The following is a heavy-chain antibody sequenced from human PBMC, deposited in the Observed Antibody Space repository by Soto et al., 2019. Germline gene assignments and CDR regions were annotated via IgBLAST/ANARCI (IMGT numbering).Heavy chain of an antibody. D-gene: IGHD6-19*01. CDR2: IIPILGIA. CDR1: GGTFSSYT. V-gene: IGHV1-69*08. Sequence: QVQLVQSGAEAKKPGSSVKVSCKASGGTFSSYTISWVRQAPGQGLEWMGRIIPILGIANYAQKFQGRVTITADKSTSTAYMELSSLRSEDTAVYYCARENVAVAGVDYWGQGTLVTVSS. J-gene: IGHJ4*02. CDR3: ARENVAVAGVDY.